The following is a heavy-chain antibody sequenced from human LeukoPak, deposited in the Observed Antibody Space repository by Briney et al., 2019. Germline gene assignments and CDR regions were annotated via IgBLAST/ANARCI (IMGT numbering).Heavy chain of an antibody. CDR3: ARPRYYYGSGSYYNIRNYFDY. V-gene: IGHV4-34*01. CDR2: INHSGST. CDR1: GGSFSGYY. J-gene: IGHJ4*02. D-gene: IGHD3-10*01. Sequence: PSETLSLTCAVYGGSFSGYYWSWIRQPPGKGLEWIGEINHSGSTNYNPSLKSRVTISVDTSKNQFSLKLSSVTAADTAAYYCARPRYYYGSGSYYNIRNYFDYWGQGTLVTVSS.